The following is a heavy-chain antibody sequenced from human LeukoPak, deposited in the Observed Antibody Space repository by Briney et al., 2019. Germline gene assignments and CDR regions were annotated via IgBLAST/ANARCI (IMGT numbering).Heavy chain of an antibody. Sequence: PGGSLRLSCAASGFTFSSYAMSWVRQAPGKGLEWVSAISGSGGSTYYADSVKGRFTISRDNSKNTLYLQMNSLRAEDTAVYYCAKDSWSGEVLPDAFDIWGQGTMVTVSS. CDR2: ISGSGGST. D-gene: IGHD3-3*01. V-gene: IGHV3-23*01. CDR3: AKDSWSGEVLPDAFDI. CDR1: GFTFSSYA. J-gene: IGHJ3*02.